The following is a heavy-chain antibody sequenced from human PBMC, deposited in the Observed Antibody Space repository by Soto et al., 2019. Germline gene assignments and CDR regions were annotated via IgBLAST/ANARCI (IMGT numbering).Heavy chain of an antibody. Sequence: QVQLQESGPGLVKPSETLSLSCTVSGDSVSSYYWSWIRQLPGRGLEWIGYIYISGNTNDNPSLKSRVTISRDTSKNQFSPNLKSVSAADTAVYYCARGVLRYYHYGMDAGGQGTTVTVSS. J-gene: IGHJ6*02. CDR1: GDSVSSYY. CDR3: ARGVLRYYHYGMDA. V-gene: IGHV4-59*02. CDR2: IYISGNT.